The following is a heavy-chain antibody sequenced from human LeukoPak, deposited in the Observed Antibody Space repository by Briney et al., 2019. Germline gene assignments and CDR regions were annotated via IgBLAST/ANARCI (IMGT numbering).Heavy chain of an antibody. CDR1: DYSISNAYY. V-gene: IGHV4-38-2*01. J-gene: IGHJ4*02. CDR3: ARQADVPSSIGYFDF. CDR2: ISHGGST. Sequence: SETLSLTCAVSDYSISNAYYWGWIRQPPGKGLEWIGSISHGGSTHYNASLKSRVTISLEASKNQFSLRLSSVTAADTAVYYCARQADVPSSIGYFDFWGQEAPVTVSS. D-gene: IGHD2/OR15-2a*01.